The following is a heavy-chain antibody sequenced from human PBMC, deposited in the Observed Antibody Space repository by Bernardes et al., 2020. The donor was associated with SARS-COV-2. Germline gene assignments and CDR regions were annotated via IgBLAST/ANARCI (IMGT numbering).Heavy chain of an antibody. D-gene: IGHD6-19*01. Sequence: TLSLTCAVSGYSISSGYYWGWIRQPPGKGLEWIGSIYHSGSTYYNPSLKSRVTISVDTSKNQFSLKLSSVTAADTAVYYCARRVKGLALDYWGQGTLVTVSS. J-gene: IGHJ4*02. CDR1: GYSISSGYY. V-gene: IGHV4-38-2*01. CDR2: IYHSGST. CDR3: ARRVKGLALDY.